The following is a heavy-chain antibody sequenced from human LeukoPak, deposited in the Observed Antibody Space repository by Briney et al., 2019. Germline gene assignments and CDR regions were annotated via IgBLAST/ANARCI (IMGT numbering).Heavy chain of an antibody. V-gene: IGHV3-23*01. Sequence: GGSLRLSCAASGFTFSSYAMTWVRQAPGKGLEWVSGISGSGGKTYYADSVKGRFTISRDNSKNTLYLQMNSLRADDTAVYYCAKPCRSGLSPFDAFDIWGQGTMVTVSS. J-gene: IGHJ3*02. D-gene: IGHD6-19*01. CDR2: ISGSGGKT. CDR3: AKPCRSGLSPFDAFDI. CDR1: GFTFSSYA.